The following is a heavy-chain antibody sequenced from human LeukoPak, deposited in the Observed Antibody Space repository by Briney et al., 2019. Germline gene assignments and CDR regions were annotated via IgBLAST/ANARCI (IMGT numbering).Heavy chain of an antibody. Sequence: TSETLSLTCTVSGASISSYYWSWIRQPPGKGLEWIGYIYYSGSTNYNPSLKSRVTISVDRSKNHFSLKLTSVTAADTAVYYCARMGPAAAGIIDWGLGTLVTVSS. CDR3: ARMGPAAAGIID. V-gene: IGHV4-59*08. CDR1: GASISSYY. CDR2: IYYSGST. D-gene: IGHD6-13*01. J-gene: IGHJ4*02.